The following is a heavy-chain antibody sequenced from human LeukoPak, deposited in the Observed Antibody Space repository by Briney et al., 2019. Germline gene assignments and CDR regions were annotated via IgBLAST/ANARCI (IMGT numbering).Heavy chain of an antibody. J-gene: IGHJ3*02. CDR2: SRNKANSYTT. CDR1: GFIVSDHY. D-gene: IGHD2-21*01. V-gene: IGHV3-72*01. CDR3: ARNLGGEDALGI. Sequence: GGSLRLSCAASGFIVSDHYIDWVRQAPGKGLEWVGRSRNKANSYTTEYAASVKGRFTISRDDSKSSVYLQMNSLKTEDTAVYFCARNLGGEDALGIWGQGTMVTVSS.